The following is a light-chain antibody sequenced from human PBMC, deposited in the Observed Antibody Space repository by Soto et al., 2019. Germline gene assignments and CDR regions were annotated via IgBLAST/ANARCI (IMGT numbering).Light chain of an antibody. J-gene: IGKJ2*01. Sequence: EIGLTQSPGTLSLSPGERATLSCRASQSVSGNYLAWYQQKPGQSPRLLIYGSSDRATGIPDRFSGSGSGTDFTLTITSVEPEDFAVYYCQQYGSSPPYTFGQGTKLEIK. CDR1: QSVSGNY. CDR2: GSS. V-gene: IGKV3-20*01. CDR3: QQYGSSPPYT.